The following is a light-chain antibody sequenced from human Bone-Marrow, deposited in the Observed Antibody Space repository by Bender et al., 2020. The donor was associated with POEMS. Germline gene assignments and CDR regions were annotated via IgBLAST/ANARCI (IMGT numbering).Light chain of an antibody. CDR3: AVWDDSLNGWV. Sequence: QSVLTQPPSASGTPGQRVTISCSGGSSNIGAHAVNWYQHLPGTAPKLLIYSSHRRPSEVPDRFSCSRSGTSASLAISGLQSEDEADYYCAVWDDSLNGWVFGRGTKLTVL. CDR2: SSH. CDR1: SSNIGAHA. J-gene: IGLJ3*02. V-gene: IGLV1-44*01.